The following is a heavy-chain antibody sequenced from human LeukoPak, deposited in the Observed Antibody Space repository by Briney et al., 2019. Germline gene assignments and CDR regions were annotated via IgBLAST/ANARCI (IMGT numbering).Heavy chain of an antibody. CDR3: AKDMGPYYYDSSGYQA. D-gene: IGHD3-22*01. V-gene: IGHV3-9*01. Sequence: GGSLRLSCAASGSTFDDYAMHWVRQAPGKGLEWVSGISWNSGSIGYADSVKGRFTISRDNAKNSLSLQMNSLRAEDTALYYCAKDMGPYYYDSSGYQARGQGTLVTVSS. J-gene: IGHJ4*02. CDR1: GSTFDDYA. CDR2: ISWNSGSI.